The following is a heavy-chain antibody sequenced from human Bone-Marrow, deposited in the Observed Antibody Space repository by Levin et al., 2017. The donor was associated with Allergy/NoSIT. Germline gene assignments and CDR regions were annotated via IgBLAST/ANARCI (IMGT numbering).Heavy chain of an antibody. V-gene: IGHV4-39*01. CDR1: GGSISSSSYY. Sequence: PSETLSLTCTVSGGSISSSSYYWGWIRQPPGKGLEWIGSIYYSGSTYYNPSLKSRVTISVDTSKNQFSLKLSSVTAADTAGYYCARLAAEDYYFDFWGPCTLVTVSS. J-gene: IGHJ4*01. CDR3: ARLAAEDYYFDF. D-gene: IGHD6-13*01. CDR2: IYYSGST.